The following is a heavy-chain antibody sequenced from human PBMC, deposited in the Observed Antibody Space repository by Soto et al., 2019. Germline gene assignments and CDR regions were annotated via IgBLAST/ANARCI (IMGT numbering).Heavy chain of an antibody. CDR2: INPNSGDT. J-gene: IGHJ4*02. CDR1: GYTFTGYF. D-gene: IGHD3-22*01. CDR3: ARVKNYYDSSGPFDY. V-gene: IGHV1-2*02. Sequence: ASVKVSCKASGYTFTGYFLHWVRQAPGQGLEWMGWINPNSGDTNYAQKFQGRVTMTRDTSISTAYMELSRLSSDDTAVYYYARVKNYYDSSGPFDYWGQGTLVTVSS.